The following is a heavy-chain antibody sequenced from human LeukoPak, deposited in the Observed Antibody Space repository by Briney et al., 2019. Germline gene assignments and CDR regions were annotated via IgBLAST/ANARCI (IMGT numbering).Heavy chain of an antibody. J-gene: IGHJ4*02. D-gene: IGHD6-19*01. CDR1: GASISNNSYY. CDR2: IYYSGSS. V-gene: IGHV4-39*01. CDR3: ARHPRSSIGVAGNYFDY. Sequence: PSETLSLTCTVSGASISNNSYYWGWIRQPPGKGLEWIASIYYSGSSYYNPSLKSRVTTSVDTSKNQFSLKLSSVTAAETAVYYCARHPRSSIGVAGNYFDYWGQGTLVTVSS.